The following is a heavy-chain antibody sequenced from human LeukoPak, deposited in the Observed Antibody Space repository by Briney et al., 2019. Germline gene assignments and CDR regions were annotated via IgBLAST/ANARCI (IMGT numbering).Heavy chain of an antibody. CDR3: ARRGFVAKTRNWFDP. Sequence: GESLKISCKTSGYTFTRHWIGWVRQMPGKGLEWMGIIYPDDSDTRYSPSFRGQVTISADKSSSTAYLQWSSLKASDTAMYYCARRGFVAKTRNWFDPWGQGTLVTVSS. V-gene: IGHV5-51*01. D-gene: IGHD5-12*01. CDR1: GYTFTRHW. J-gene: IGHJ5*02. CDR2: IYPDDSDT.